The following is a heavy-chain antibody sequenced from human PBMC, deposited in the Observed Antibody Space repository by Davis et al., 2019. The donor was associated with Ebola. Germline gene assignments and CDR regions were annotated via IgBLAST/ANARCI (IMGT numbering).Heavy chain of an antibody. J-gene: IGHJ6*02. CDR2: ISAYNGNT. CDR3: ARVWEGSSGWYGMDV. D-gene: IGHD6-19*01. V-gene: IGHV1-18*01. Sequence: ASVKVSCKASGYTFTSYGISWVRQAPGQGLEWMGWISAYNGNTNYAQKLQGRVTMTTDTSTSTAYMELSSLRSEDTAVYYCARVWEGSSGWYGMDVWGQGTTVTVSS. CDR1: GYTFTSYG.